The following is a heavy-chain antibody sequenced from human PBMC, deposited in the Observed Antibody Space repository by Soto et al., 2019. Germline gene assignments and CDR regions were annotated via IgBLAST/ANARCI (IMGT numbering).Heavy chain of an antibody. J-gene: IGHJ5*01. Sequence: SETLSLTCAVYGGSFSDYYWSWFRQPPGKGLEWIGEINHSGSTNYNPSLKSRVTISVDTSKNQFSLKLSSVTAADTAVYYCARGDLRTDFWGQGTLVTVSS. CDR2: INHSGST. V-gene: IGHV4-34*01. CDR1: GGSFSDYY. CDR3: ARGDLRTDF.